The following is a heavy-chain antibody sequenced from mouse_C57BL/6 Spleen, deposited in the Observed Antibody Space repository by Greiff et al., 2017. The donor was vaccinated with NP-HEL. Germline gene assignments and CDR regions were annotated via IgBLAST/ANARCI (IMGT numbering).Heavy chain of an antibody. D-gene: IGHD2-5*01. CDR2: ISDGGSYT. J-gene: IGHJ4*01. V-gene: IGHV5-4*01. CDR1: GFTFSSYA. CDR3: AREGYSNFAMDY. Sequence: EVKVVESGGGLVKPGGSLKLSCAASGFTFSSYAMSWVRQTPEKRLEWVATISDGGSYTYYPDNVKGRFTISRDNAKNNLYLQMSHLKSEDTAMYYCAREGYSNFAMDYWGQGTSVTVSS.